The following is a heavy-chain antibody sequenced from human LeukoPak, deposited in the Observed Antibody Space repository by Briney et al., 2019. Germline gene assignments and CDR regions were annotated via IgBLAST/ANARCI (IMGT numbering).Heavy chain of an antibody. D-gene: IGHD3-9*01. CDR3: ARGPNSDNYYYYYYMDV. V-gene: IGHV4-59*01. CDR2: IYYSGST. J-gene: IGHJ6*03. Sequence: SETLSLTCTVSGGSISSYYWSWLRQPPGKGLEWIGYIYYSGSTNYNPSLKSRVTISVDTSKNQFSLKLSSVTAADTAVYYCARGPNSDNYYYYYYMDVWGKGTTVTVSS. CDR1: GGSISSYY.